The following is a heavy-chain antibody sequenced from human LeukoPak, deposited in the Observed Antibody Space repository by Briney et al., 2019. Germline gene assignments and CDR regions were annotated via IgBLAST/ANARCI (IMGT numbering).Heavy chain of an antibody. CDR2: MNPNSGNT. D-gene: IGHD2/OR15-2a*01. CDR3: ARGEGTFAYYYYYMDV. Sequence: ASVKVSCKASGDTFSRYAISWVRQAPGQGLEWMGWMNPNSGNTGYAQKFQGRVTITRNTSISTAYMELSSLRSEDTAVYYCARGEGTFAYYYYYMDVWGKGTTVTVSS. V-gene: IGHV1-8*03. CDR1: GDTFSRYA. J-gene: IGHJ6*03.